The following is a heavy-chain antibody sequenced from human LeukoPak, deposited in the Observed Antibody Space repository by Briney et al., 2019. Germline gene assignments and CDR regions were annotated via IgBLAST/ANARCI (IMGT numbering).Heavy chain of an antibody. Sequence: SESLSLTCAVYGGSFSGYYWGWIRQPPGEGRGWVGEFNHSGSTNYTPSLKGRVTISVDTSKNQFSLKLSSVTAADTAVYYCARGHPIVGATGYNWFAPWGQGTLVTVSS. J-gene: IGHJ5*02. D-gene: IGHD1-26*01. CDR1: GGSFSGYY. V-gene: IGHV4-34*01. CDR3: ARGHPIVGATGYNWFAP. CDR2: FNHSGST.